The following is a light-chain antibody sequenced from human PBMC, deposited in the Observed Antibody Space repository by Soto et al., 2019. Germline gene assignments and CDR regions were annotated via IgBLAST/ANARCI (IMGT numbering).Light chain of an antibody. CDR2: EVS. CDR3: SSLTSSMTSV. Sequence: QSVLTQPVSVSGSPGGSITISCTETSSGVGGYNSVSWYQHHPDKAPKLILYEVSDRPSGVSYRFSGSKSGNTASLTISGLQAADEADYYCSSLTSSMTSVFGSGTKVTVL. CDR1: SSGVGGYNS. J-gene: IGLJ1*01. V-gene: IGLV2-14*01.